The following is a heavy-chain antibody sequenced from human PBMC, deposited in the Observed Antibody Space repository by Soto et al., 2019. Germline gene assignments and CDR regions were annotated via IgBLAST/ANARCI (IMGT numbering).Heavy chain of an antibody. Sequence: SETLSLTCTVSVGSISSGGYYWSWIRQHPGKGLEWIGYIYYSGSTYYNPSLKSRVTISVDTSKNQFSLKLSSVTAADTAVYYCASWGGDYVVNDYWGQGTLVTVSS. CDR3: ASWGGDYVVNDY. J-gene: IGHJ4*02. D-gene: IGHD4-17*01. CDR2: IYYSGST. V-gene: IGHV4-31*03. CDR1: VGSISSGGYY.